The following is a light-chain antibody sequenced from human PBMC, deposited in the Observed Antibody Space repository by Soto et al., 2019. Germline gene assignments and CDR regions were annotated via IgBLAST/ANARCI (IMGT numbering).Light chain of an antibody. Sequence: DVQMTQSPSYVSASVVDTVTIACRASQGITSWLAWYQQKPGKAPKRLIYGASSLQNGVPSRFSGRGSRTDFTLTISSLQPDDFATYYCQQTSAAPFTFGPGTKVDIK. CDR2: GAS. V-gene: IGKV1-12*01. CDR3: QQTSAAPFT. CDR1: QGITSW. J-gene: IGKJ3*01.